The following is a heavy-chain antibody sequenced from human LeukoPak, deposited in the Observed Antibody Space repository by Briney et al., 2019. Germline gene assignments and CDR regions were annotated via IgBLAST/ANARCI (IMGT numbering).Heavy chain of an antibody. CDR2: ISSSSSYI. CDR3: ARSPYDILTGYQYYFDY. J-gene: IGHJ4*02. D-gene: IGHD3-9*01. CDR1: AFTFSSYS. V-gene: IGHV3-21*01. Sequence: PGGSLRLSCAAPAFTFSSYSMNWVRQAPGKGLEWVSSISSSSSYIYYEASVKGRFTISRDNAKNSLYLQMNSLRAEDTAVYYCARSPYDILTGYQYYFDYWGQGTLVTVSS.